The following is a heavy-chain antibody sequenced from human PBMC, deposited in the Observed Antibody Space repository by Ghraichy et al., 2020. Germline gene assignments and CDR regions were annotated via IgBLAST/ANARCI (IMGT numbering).Heavy chain of an antibody. V-gene: IGHV3-49*04. D-gene: IGHD3-22*01. J-gene: IGHJ4*02. CDR1: GFTFGDYA. CDR3: TRSPYYYDSSGYYYVVWGYDY. Sequence: GGSLRLSCTASGFTFGDYAMSWVRQAPGKGLEWVGFIRSKAYGGTTEYAASVKGRFTISRDDSKSIAYLQMNSLKTEDTAVYYCTRSPYYYDSSGYYYVVWGYDYWGQGTLVTVSS. CDR2: IRSKAYGGTT.